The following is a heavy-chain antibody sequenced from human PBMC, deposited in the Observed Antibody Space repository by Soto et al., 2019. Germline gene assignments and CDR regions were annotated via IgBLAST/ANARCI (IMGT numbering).Heavy chain of an antibody. V-gene: IGHV3-30*18. D-gene: IGHD5-12*01. CDR2: ISVDGSSI. Sequence: QVQLVESGGGVVQPGRSLRLSCAASGFTFSSYGMHWVRQAPGMGLECVAVISVDGSSIYYGDSVRGRFTVSRDNSKNTLYVQMNSLRAEDTAVYYCAKSKDSGGNDFRVDYWGQGTLVTVSS. J-gene: IGHJ4*02. CDR1: GFTFSSYG. CDR3: AKSKDSGGNDFRVDY.